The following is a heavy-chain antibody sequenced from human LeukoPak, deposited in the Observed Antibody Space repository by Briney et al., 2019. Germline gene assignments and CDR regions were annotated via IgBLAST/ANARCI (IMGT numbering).Heavy chain of an antibody. D-gene: IGHD6-19*01. Sequence: PGRSLRLSCAASGFTFSSYAMHWVRQAPGKGLEWVAVISYDGSNKYYADSVKGRFTISRDNSKNTLYLQMNSLRAEDTAVYYCARVRIAVTNWFDPWGQGTLVTVSS. CDR3: ARVRIAVTNWFDP. V-gene: IGHV3-30*04. CDR2: ISYDGSNK. CDR1: GFTFSSYA. J-gene: IGHJ5*02.